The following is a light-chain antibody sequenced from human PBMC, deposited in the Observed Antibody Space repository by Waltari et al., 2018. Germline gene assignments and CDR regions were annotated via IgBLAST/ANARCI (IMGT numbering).Light chain of an antibody. Sequence: EIVLTQSPGTLSLSPGERATLPCRASQSVSSGYLAWYQQKPGQAPRLLIHGAASRATGIPDRFSGSGSGTDFTLTISSLEPEDFAVFYCQQYARSPPTFGGGTKVEIK. CDR1: QSVSSGY. CDR3: QQYARSPPT. CDR2: GAA. J-gene: IGKJ4*01. V-gene: IGKV3-20*01.